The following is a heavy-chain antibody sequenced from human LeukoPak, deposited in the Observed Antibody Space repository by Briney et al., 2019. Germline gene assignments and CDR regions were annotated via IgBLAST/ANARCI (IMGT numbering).Heavy chain of an antibody. CDR3: ATDRGWRTSGYYLYYLES. CDR1: GFILSGYF. CDR2: IKHDGSEE. D-gene: IGHD3-3*01. Sequence: PGGSLRLSCAASGFILSGYFMSWVRQAPGKGLEWVASIKHDGSEEYYVDSVRGRFTISRDNTKSSLYLQMNSLRAEDTAVYYCATDRGWRTSGYYLYYLESWGQGTLVTVSS. J-gene: IGHJ4*02. V-gene: IGHV3-7*01.